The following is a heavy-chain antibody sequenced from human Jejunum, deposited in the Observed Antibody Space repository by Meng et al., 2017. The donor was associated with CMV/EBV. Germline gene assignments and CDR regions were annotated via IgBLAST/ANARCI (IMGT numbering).Heavy chain of an antibody. Sequence: VSGGSFSGYFWSWIRQPPGKGLEWIGEINQSGRTNYNPSLKSRVTISVDTSKNHFSLRLDSVTAADTAVYYCARVGGYRNNWFDPWGQGTRVTVSS. D-gene: IGHD5-24*01. CDR2: INQSGRT. V-gene: IGHV4-34*01. CDR1: GGSFSGYF. J-gene: IGHJ5*02. CDR3: ARVGGYRNNWFDP.